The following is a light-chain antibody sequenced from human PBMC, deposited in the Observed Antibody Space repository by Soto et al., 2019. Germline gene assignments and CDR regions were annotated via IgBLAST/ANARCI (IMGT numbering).Light chain of an antibody. CDR3: LQDYNYPRT. Sequence: LQLTHSPSSLSASVGDRVTITCLASQGIRNDLGWYQQKPGKAPKLLIYAASSLQSGVPSRFSGSGSGTDFTLTISSLQPEDFATYYCLQDYNYPRTFGQGTKVDIK. J-gene: IGKJ1*01. CDR1: QGIRND. CDR2: AAS. V-gene: IGKV1-6*01.